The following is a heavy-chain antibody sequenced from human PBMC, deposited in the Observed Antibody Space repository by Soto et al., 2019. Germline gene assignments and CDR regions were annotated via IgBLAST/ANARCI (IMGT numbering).Heavy chain of an antibody. CDR3: ARDRTAADSYYYYGMDV. D-gene: IGHD6-13*01. CDR1: GFTFSDYY. Sequence: GGSLRLSCAASGFTFSDYYMSWIRQAPGKWLEWVSYISSSGSTIYYADSVKGRFTISRDNAKNSLYLQMNSLRAEDTAVYYCARDRTAADSYYYYGMDVWGQGTTVNVSS. CDR2: ISSSGSTI. J-gene: IGHJ6*02. V-gene: IGHV3-11*01.